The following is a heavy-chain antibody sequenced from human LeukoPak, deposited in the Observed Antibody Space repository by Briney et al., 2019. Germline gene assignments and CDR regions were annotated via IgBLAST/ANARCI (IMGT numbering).Heavy chain of an antibody. CDR2: IYSGGDT. D-gene: IGHD6-19*01. J-gene: IGHJ4*02. Sequence: GGSLRLSRAASGFTVSSKYMSWVRQAPGKGLEWVSVIYSGGDTYYADSVKGRFTISRDNSKNMIYLEMSSLKAEDTAVYYCAKERNLEIAVAGTIFDYWGQGTLVTVSS. V-gene: IGHV3-66*01. CDR1: GFTVSSKY. CDR3: AKERNLEIAVAGTIFDY.